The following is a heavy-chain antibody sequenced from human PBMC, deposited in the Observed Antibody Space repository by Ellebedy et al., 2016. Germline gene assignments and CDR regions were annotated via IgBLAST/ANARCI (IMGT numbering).Heavy chain of an antibody. CDR1: GFTVSTHG. Sequence: GGSLRLSXAASGFTVSTHGMHWVRQAPGKGLEWVAVIWSDGIKTEFADSVKGRFTISRDTVKNMVYLQMSSLRVEDTAVYYCARDDSFASWGQGTLVTVSS. CDR2: IWSDGIKT. J-gene: IGHJ4*02. V-gene: IGHV3-33*01. CDR3: ARDDSFAS.